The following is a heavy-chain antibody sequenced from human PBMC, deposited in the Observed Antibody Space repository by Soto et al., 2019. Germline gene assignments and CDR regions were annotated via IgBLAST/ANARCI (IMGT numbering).Heavy chain of an antibody. V-gene: IGHV3-23*01. Sequence: EVQLLEAGGGLVQPGGSLVLSCAASRFTFSSYAMSWVRQAPGKGLEWVSSISGGGNDAYYADSVKGRLTISRDNSQNTLYLQMSSLRADYTAVYYCARSLFLALTDAEPFDCWGHGALVTVSS. D-gene: IGHD3-3*02. CDR3: ARSLFLALTDAEPFDC. CDR1: RFTFSSYA. J-gene: IGHJ4*01. CDR2: ISGGGNDA.